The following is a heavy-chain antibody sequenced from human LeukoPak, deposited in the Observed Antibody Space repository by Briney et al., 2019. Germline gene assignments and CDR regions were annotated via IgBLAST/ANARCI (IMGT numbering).Heavy chain of an antibody. CDR2: ISAYNGNT. D-gene: IGHD3-22*01. Sequence: ASVKVSCKASGYTFTSYGISWVRQAPGQGLEWMGWISAYNGNTNYAQKLQGRVTMTRNTSISTAYMELSSLRSEDTAVYYCARVPSRYYYDSSGYYNLIDYWGQGTLVTVSS. J-gene: IGHJ4*02. CDR3: ARVPSRYYYDSSGYYNLIDY. CDR1: GYTFTSYG. V-gene: IGHV1-18*01.